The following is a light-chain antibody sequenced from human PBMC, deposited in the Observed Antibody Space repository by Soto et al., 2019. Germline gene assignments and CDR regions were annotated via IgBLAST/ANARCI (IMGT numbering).Light chain of an antibody. V-gene: IGKV3D-15*01. Sequence: EIVMTQSPATLSVSPGERATLSCRASRSVSSKLAWYQQKPGQAPRLLIHGASTRATGIPARFTGSGSGTEFTLTISSLQSEDFAVYYCQHYNNWPPITFGQGTRLEIK. CDR1: RSVSSK. J-gene: IGKJ5*01. CDR2: GAS. CDR3: QHYNNWPPIT.